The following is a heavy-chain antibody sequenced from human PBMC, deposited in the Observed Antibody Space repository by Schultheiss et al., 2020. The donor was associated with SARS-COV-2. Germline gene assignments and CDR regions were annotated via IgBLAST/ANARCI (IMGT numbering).Heavy chain of an antibody. CDR2: ISYDGSNK. J-gene: IGHJ4*02. Sequence: GGSLRLSCAASRFTFSRYAMHWVRQAPGKGLEWVAVISYDGSNKYYADSVKGRFTISRDNAKNSLYLQMNSLRAEDTAVYYCAREWTTIFGVVIIRRGLDYWGQGTLVTVSS. CDR3: AREWTTIFGVVIIRRGLDY. CDR1: RFTFSRYA. D-gene: IGHD3-3*01. V-gene: IGHV3-30*04.